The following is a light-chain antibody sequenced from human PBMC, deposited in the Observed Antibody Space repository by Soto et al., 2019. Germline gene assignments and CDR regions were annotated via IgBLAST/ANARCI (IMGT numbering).Light chain of an antibody. Sequence: EIVLTQSPGTLSLSPGERATLSCRASQSVSSSYLAWYQQKPGQAPRLLIYGASSRATVIPDRFSGSGSGTDFTLTISRLEPEDFAVYYCQQYGSSPPSFTFGPGTKVDIK. J-gene: IGKJ3*01. CDR1: QSVSSSY. CDR3: QQYGSSPPSFT. V-gene: IGKV3-20*01. CDR2: GAS.